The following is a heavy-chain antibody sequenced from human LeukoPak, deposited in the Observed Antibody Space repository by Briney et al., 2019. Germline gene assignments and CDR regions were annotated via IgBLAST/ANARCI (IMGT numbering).Heavy chain of an antibody. CDR2: TGSGGST. CDR1: GFTFSYYA. D-gene: IGHD6-19*01. V-gene: IGHV3-23*01. J-gene: IGHJ4*02. CDR3: AKDLLRSSLAGIQGD. Sequence: PGGSLRLSCAASGFTFSYYAMHWVRQAPGKGLEWVSGTGSGGSTYYADSVKGRFTISRDNSKNTLYLQMNSLIAGDTAVYFCAKDLLRSSLAGIQGDWGQGTLVTVSS.